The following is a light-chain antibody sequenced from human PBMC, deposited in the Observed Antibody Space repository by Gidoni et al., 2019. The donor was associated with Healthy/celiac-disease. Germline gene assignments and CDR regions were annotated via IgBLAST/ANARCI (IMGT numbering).Light chain of an antibody. CDR1: QSVSSY. V-gene: IGKV3-11*01. Sequence: EIVLTQSPATLSVSPGERATLSCRASQSVSSYLAWYQQKPGQAPRLLIYDASNRATGIPARFSGSGSGTYFTLTISSLEPEDFAVYYCQQRSNWPLTFGGGTKVEIK. CDR2: DAS. CDR3: QQRSNWPLT. J-gene: IGKJ4*01.